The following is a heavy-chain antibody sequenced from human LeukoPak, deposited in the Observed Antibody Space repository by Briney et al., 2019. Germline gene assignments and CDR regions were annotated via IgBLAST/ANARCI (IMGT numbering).Heavy chain of an antibody. V-gene: IGHV3-23*01. CDR2: ISNSGGST. J-gene: IGHJ4*02. CDR3: AKEGFDS. Sequence: GGSLRLSCVASGFSLSGYWMYWVRQAPGKGLEWVSSISNSGGSTYYADSVKGRFTISRDNSKNTLYLQMNSLRAEDTAVYYCAKEGFDSWGQGTLVTVSS. CDR1: GFSLSGYW.